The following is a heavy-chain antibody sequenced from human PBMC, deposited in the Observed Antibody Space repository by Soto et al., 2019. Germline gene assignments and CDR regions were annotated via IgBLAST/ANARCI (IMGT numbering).Heavy chain of an antibody. D-gene: IGHD2-15*01. CDR2: IIAIFDKA. CDR1: GGRFNTNA. V-gene: IGHV1-69*12. J-gene: IGHJ4*02. Sequence: QVQLVQSGAEVKKPGSSVKVSCKVSGGRFNTNAISWLRQAPGQGLEWMGGIIAIFDKANYAQRFQDSVTMTADESTSTAYMELSSLRSAHTAVYFCTREAHGGNFESWGQGTLVTVSS. CDR3: TREAHGGNFES.